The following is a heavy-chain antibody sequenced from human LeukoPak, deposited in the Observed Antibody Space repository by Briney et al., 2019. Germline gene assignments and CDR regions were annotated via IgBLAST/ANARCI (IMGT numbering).Heavy chain of an antibody. J-gene: IGHJ6*04. Sequence: GGSLRLSCAASGFTFSSYEMNWVRQAPGNGLEWGSYISGSGSTIYYADYVKGRFTISRDNAKNSLYLQMNSLRAEDTAVYYCAELGITMIGGVWGKGTTVTISS. CDR3: AELGITMIGGV. V-gene: IGHV3-48*03. CDR2: ISGSGSTI. D-gene: IGHD3-10*02. CDR1: GFTFSSYE.